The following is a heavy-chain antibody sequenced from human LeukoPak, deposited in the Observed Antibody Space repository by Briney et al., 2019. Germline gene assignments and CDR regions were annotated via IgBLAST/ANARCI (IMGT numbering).Heavy chain of an antibody. V-gene: IGHV3-23*01. J-gene: IGHJ6*02. CDR3: AKDSSGSYPLYGMDV. CDR2: ISGSGGST. Sequence: GGSLRLSCAASGFTFSSYGMSWVRQAPGKGLEWASGISGSGGSTYYADSVKGRFTISRDNSKNTLYLQMNSLRAEDTAVYYCAKDSSGSYPLYGMDVWGQGTTVTVSS. CDR1: GFTFSSYG. D-gene: IGHD1-26*01.